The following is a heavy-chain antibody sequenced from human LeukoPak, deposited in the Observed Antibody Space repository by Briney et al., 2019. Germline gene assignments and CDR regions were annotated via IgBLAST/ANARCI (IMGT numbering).Heavy chain of an antibody. CDR3: ASNSGYFDY. V-gene: IGHV3-30*09. Sequence: GGSLRLSCAASGFTFSSYAMHWVRQAPGKGLEWVAVISYDGSNKYYADSVKGRFAISRDNSKNTLYLQMNSLRAEDTAVYYCASNSGYFDYWGQGTLVTVSS. D-gene: IGHD2-15*01. J-gene: IGHJ4*02. CDR2: ISYDGSNK. CDR1: GFTFSSYA.